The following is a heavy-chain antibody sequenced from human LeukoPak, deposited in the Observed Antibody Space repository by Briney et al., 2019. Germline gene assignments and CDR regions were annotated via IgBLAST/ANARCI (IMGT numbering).Heavy chain of an antibody. D-gene: IGHD2-2*01. CDR2: ICSDGST. CDR3: ARVIQSQLLKGYFDF. CDR1: GFTVTGNY. V-gene: IGHV3-53*01. Sequence: GGSLRLSCAVSGFTVTGNYMTWVRQAPGKGLEWVSIICSDGSTYYAGSVKGRFSISRDHSKNTVFLQMNSLRGEDTGVYYCARVIQSQLLKGYFDFWGQGALVTVSS. J-gene: IGHJ4*02.